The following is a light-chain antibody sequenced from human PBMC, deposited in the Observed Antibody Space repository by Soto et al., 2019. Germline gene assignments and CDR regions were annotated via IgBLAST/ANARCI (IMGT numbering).Light chain of an antibody. CDR2: AAT. CDR3: QQANSFPRS. CDR1: ESVGNW. J-gene: IGKJ4*01. V-gene: IGKV1D-12*01. Sequence: DIQMTQSPSSLSASVGDRITITCRAHESVGNWLAWYQQKPGKAPKLLIYAATTLQSGVPSRFSGSRSGTVFSLTVSSLQPEDFATYYCQQANSFPRSVGGGTKVDIK.